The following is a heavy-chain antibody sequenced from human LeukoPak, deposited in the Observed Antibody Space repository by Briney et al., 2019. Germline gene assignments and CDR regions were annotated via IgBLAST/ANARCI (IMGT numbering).Heavy chain of an antibody. J-gene: IGHJ6*03. CDR3: ARLKTLDYYYYMDV. Sequence: SETLSLTCAVSGGSISSSNWWSWVRQPPGKGLEWTGEIYHSGSTNYNPSLKSRVTISVDKSKNQFSLKLSSVTAADTAVYYCARLKTLDYYYYMDVWGKGTTVTVSS. CDR2: IYHSGST. D-gene: IGHD4-23*01. V-gene: IGHV4-4*02. CDR1: GGSISSSNW.